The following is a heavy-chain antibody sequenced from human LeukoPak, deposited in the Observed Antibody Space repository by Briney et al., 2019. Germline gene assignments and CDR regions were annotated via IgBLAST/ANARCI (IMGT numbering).Heavy chain of an antibody. V-gene: IGHV5-51*01. Sequence: GESLKISCKGSGYTFTNYWIGWVRRMPGKGLEWMGIIYPSDSDTRYSPSFQGQVTISVDKSINTAYLQWSNLRASDTAIYYCARRPYYYGMDVWGQGTAVTASS. CDR2: IYPSDSDT. CDR3: ARRPYYYGMDV. J-gene: IGHJ6*02. CDR1: GYTFTNYW.